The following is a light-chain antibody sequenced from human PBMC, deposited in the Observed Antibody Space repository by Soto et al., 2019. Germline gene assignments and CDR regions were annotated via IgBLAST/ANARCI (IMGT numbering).Light chain of an antibody. CDR3: APWDDSLNGPV. CDR1: NSNIGSNT. CDR2: SNN. Sequence: QSVLTQPPSASGTPGQRVTLSCSGSNSNIGSNTVNWYQQLPGTAPKLLIYSNNQRPSGVPDRFSGSKSGTSASLAISGLQSEDEADYYCAPWDDSLNGPVFGGGTKLTVL. J-gene: IGLJ2*01. V-gene: IGLV1-44*01.